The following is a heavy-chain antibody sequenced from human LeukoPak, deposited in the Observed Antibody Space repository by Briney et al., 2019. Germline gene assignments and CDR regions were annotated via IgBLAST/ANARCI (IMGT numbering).Heavy chain of an antibody. V-gene: IGHV4-59*02. CDR1: GGSVSSYY. CDR2: IYSPGTT. Sequence: SETLSLTCTVSGGSVSSYYWSWIRQPPGKGLEWIGYIYSPGTTNYNPSPKSRVSFSVDTSKNQFSLNLNSVTAADTAIYYCARNQTSYDSWSGSRTGSHQAFEVRGQGRLVTVSS. CDR3: ARNQTSYDSWSGSRTGSHQAFEV. J-gene: IGHJ3*01. D-gene: IGHD3-3*01.